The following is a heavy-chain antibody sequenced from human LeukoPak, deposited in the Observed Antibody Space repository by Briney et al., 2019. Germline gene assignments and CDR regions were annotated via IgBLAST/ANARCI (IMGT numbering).Heavy chain of an antibody. J-gene: IGHJ6*02. CDR1: GFAFSSYA. CDR3: AKSIFGVVITYYYYGMDV. Sequence: GGSLRLSCAASGFAFSSYAMSWVRQAPGKGLEWVSAISGSGGSTYYADSVKGRFTTSRDNSKNTLYLQMNSLRAEDTAVYYCAKSIFGVVITYYYYGMDVWGQGTTVTVSS. CDR2: ISGSGGST. D-gene: IGHD3-3*02. V-gene: IGHV3-23*01.